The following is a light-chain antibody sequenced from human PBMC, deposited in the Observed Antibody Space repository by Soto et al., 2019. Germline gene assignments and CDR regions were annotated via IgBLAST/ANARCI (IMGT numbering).Light chain of an antibody. CDR2: EVS. Sequence: QSALTQPASVSGSPGQSITISCTGTSSDVGGYNYVSWYRQHPGKAPKLMIYEVSNRPSGVSNRFSGSKSGNTASLTISGLQAEDEADYYCSSYTSSSIFVVFGGGTKLTVL. CDR1: SSDVGGYNY. CDR3: SSYTSSSIFVV. V-gene: IGLV2-14*01. J-gene: IGLJ2*01.